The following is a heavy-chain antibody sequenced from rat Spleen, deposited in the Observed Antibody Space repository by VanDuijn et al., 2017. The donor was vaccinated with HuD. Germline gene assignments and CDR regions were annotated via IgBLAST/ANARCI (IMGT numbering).Heavy chain of an antibody. CDR1: GFTFTNYD. CDR2: ISTGGTNT. CDR3: TRGYVMDA. Sequence: EVQLVESGGGLVQPGRSLKLSCAASGFTFTNYDMAWVRQAPTKGLEWIASISTGGTNTYYRGSVKGRFTISRDNAKNTQYLHMDSLRSEDTATYYCTRGYVMDAWGQGASVTVSS. J-gene: IGHJ4*01. V-gene: IGHV5S13*01.